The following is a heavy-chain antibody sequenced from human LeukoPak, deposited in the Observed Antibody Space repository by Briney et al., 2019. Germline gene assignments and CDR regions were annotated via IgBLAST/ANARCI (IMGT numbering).Heavy chain of an antibody. D-gene: IGHD6-13*01. CDR2: IYYSGST. Sequence: PSETLSLTCTVSGGSISSYYWSWIRQPPGRGLEWIGYIYYSGSTNYSPSLKSRVTISVDTSKNQFSLKLSSLTAADTAVYYCARLTSSSSGSSFDYWGLGTLITVSS. J-gene: IGHJ4*02. CDR3: ARLTSSSSGSSFDY. V-gene: IGHV4-59*08. CDR1: GGSISSYY.